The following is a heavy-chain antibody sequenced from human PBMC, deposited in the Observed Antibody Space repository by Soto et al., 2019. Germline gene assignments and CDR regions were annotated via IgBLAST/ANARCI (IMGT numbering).Heavy chain of an antibody. J-gene: IGHJ4*02. CDR2: IYYAGTT. V-gene: IGHV4-39*01. D-gene: IGHD4-17*01. CDR1: GGSIYGRSYY. Sequence: SETLSLTCTVSGGSIYGRSYYWGWIRQPPRKGLEWIGSIYYAGTTYYNPSLKSRVTVSVDTSKNQFSLKLSSVTAADTAVYYCARLTMVTTYWGQGALVTVSS. CDR3: ARLTMVTTY.